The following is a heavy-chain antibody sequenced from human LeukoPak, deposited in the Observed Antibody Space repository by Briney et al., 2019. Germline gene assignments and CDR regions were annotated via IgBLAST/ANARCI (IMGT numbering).Heavy chain of an antibody. V-gene: IGHV3-21*01. Sequence: GSLRLSCAASGFTFSSYSMNWVRQAPGKGLEWVSSISSSSSYIYYADSVKGRFTISRDNAKNSLYLQMNSLRAEDTAVYYCARARTTVADFDYWGQGTLVTVSS. CDR2: ISSSSSYI. J-gene: IGHJ4*02. CDR1: GFTFSSYS. D-gene: IGHD4-23*01. CDR3: ARARTTVADFDY.